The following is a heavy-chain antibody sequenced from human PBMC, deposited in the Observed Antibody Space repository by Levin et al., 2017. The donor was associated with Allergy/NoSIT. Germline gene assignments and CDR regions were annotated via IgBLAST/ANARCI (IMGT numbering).Heavy chain of an antibody. CDR1: GFTFSSYA. CDR2: ISYDGSNK. V-gene: IGHV3-30*04. Sequence: GGSLRLSCAASGFTFSSYAMHWVRQAPGKGLEGVAVISYDGSNKYYADSVKGRFTISRDNSKNTLYLQMNSLRAEDTAVYYCARSPGRIAVAGLYFDYWGQGTLVTVSS. J-gene: IGHJ4*02. D-gene: IGHD6-19*01. CDR3: ARSPGRIAVAGLYFDY.